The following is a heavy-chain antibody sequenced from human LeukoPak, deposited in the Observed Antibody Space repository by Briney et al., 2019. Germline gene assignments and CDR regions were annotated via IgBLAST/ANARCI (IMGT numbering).Heavy chain of an antibody. CDR1: GYTLTELS. V-gene: IGHV1-24*01. CDR2: FDPEDGET. J-gene: IGHJ4*02. Sequence: ASVKVSCKVSGYTLTELSMHWVRQAPGKGLEWMGGFDPEDGETIYAQKFQGRVTITADESTSTAYMELSSLRSEDTAVYYCARDMGYSYGQKPYFDYWGQGTLVTVSS. D-gene: IGHD5-18*01. CDR3: ARDMGYSYGQKPYFDY.